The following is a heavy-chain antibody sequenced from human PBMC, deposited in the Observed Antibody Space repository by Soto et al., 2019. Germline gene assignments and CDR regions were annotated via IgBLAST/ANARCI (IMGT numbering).Heavy chain of an antibody. CDR3: ARCPPGKLGWFDP. Sequence: PGATLKISCKGSGYSVTSYWIVGVRQMPGKGLVWMGIIYPGDSNNRYSPSFQRQVTISADKSISTAYLQWSSLKASDTAMYYCARCPPGKLGWFDPWGQGTLVTVSS. J-gene: IGHJ5*02. CDR1: GYSVTSYW. V-gene: IGHV5-51*01. CDR2: IYPGDSNN.